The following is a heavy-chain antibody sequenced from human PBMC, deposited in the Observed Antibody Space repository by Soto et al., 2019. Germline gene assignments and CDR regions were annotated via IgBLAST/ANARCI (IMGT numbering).Heavy chain of an antibody. CDR3: AREVPDYYYYYYMDV. V-gene: IGHV3-53*04. CDR2: IYSGGST. J-gene: IGHJ6*03. CDR1: GFTVSSNY. Sequence: GESLKISCAASGFTVSSNYMSWVRQAPGKGLEWVSVIYSGGSTYYADSVKGRFTISRHNSKNTLYLQMNSLRAEDTAVYYCAREVPDYYYYYYMDVWGKGTTVTVSS.